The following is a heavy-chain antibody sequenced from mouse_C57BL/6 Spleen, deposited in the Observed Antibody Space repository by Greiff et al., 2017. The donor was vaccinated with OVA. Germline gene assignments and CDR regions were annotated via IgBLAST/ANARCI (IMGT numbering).Heavy chain of an antibody. CDR3: ARQFYYGSSYYFDY. Sequence: QVQLQQPGAELVRPGSSVKLSCKASGYTFTSYWMHWVKQRPIQGLEWIGNIDPSDRETHYNQKFKDKATLTVDKSSSTAYMQLSSLTSEDSAVYYCARQFYYGSSYYFDYWGQGTTLTVSS. J-gene: IGHJ2*01. CDR2: IDPSDRET. V-gene: IGHV1-52*01. D-gene: IGHD1-1*01. CDR1: GYTFTSYW.